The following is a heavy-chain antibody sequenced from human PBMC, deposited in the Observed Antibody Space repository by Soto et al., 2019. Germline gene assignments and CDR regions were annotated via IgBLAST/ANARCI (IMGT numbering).Heavy chain of an antibody. D-gene: IGHD6-19*01. V-gene: IGHV3-30-3*01. CDR1: GLTFSSSA. CDR3: ARDSAVAGFDAFDL. J-gene: IGHJ3*01. CDR2: ISYDGSDK. Sequence: GGSLRLCCAASGLTFSSSALHWVRQAPGKGLEWVAVISYDGSDKFNANSVKGRFTISRDNSKNTLYLQMNNLRPEDTAVYYCARDSAVAGFDAFDLWGQGTLVTVSS.